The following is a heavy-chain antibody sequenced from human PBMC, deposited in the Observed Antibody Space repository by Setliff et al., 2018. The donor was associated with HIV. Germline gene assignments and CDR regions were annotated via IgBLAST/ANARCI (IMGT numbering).Heavy chain of an antibody. CDR2: IYYSGST. D-gene: IGHD5-12*01. Sequence: SETLSLTCTVSGASISSGGFYWSWIHQHPGKGLEWIGYIYYSGSTYYNPSLKSRVTISVDTSKNQFSLELNSVTAADTAVYYCARSPLYSGYERYYFDYWGQGTLVTVSS. J-gene: IGHJ4*02. CDR3: ARSPLYSGYERYYFDY. CDR1: GASISSGGFY. V-gene: IGHV4-31*03.